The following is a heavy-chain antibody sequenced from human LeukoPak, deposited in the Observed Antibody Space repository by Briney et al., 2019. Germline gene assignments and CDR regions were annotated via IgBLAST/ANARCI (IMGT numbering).Heavy chain of an antibody. V-gene: IGHV1-69*13. CDR1: GGTFKTDA. D-gene: IGHD3-22*01. J-gene: IGHJ3*02. CDR2: IIPLFRTA. Sequence: GASVKVSCKTSGGTFKTDAFSWVRQAPGQGLEWMGGIIPLFRTANFTGKFEDRLTITADESTRTVFMELRSLKSEDTAIYFCARGADVSHFYDNNAYHFRSASDIWGQGTMVTVSS. CDR3: ARGADVSHFYDNNAYHFRSASDI.